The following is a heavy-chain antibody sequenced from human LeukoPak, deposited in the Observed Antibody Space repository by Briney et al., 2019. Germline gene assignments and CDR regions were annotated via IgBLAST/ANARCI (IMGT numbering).Heavy chain of an antibody. CDR2: INPSGGST. CDR1: GYTFTSYY. V-gene: IGHV1-46*01. Sequence: GASVKVSCKASGYTFTSYYLYWVRQAPGQGLEWMGVINPSGGSTTSARKFQGRVTMTRDTSTSTVYMELRSLRPEDTAVYYCARGPGPADDGGGYCFDYWGQGTLVTVSS. CDR3: ARGPGPADDGGGYCFDY. J-gene: IGHJ4*02. D-gene: IGHD3-22*01.